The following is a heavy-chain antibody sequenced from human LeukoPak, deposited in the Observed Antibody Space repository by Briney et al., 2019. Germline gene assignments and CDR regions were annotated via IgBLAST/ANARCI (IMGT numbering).Heavy chain of an antibody. CDR1: GYTFTGFY. D-gene: IGHD6-6*01. CDR2: INPNSGGT. Sequence: ASVRVSCKASGYTFTGFYMHWLRQAPGQGLEWMGWINPNSGGTIFAQKFRGRVTMNRDTSISTAYMELTRLTSGDTAVYYCARVDVAARLDAFDIWGQGTMVTVSS. V-gene: IGHV1-2*02. CDR3: ARVDVAARLDAFDI. J-gene: IGHJ3*02.